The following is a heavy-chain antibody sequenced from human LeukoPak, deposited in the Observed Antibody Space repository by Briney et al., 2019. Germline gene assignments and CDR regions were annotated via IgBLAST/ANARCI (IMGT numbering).Heavy chain of an antibody. J-gene: IGHJ6*03. D-gene: IGHD4-17*01. CDR2: IYYSGST. V-gene: IGHV4-59*01. CDR1: GGSISSYY. Sequence: PSETLSLTCTVSGGSISSYYWSWIRQPPGKGLEWIGYIYYSGSTKYNPSLKSRVSISADTSKTQFSLKLSSVIAGDTAVYYCARVHYGDNSMDVWGKGTTVTVSS. CDR3: ARVHYGDNSMDV.